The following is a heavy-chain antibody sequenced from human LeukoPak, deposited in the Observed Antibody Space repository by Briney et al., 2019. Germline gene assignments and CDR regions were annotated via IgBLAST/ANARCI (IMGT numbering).Heavy chain of an antibody. CDR2: ISGSGGST. D-gene: IGHD3-22*01. Sequence: GGSLRLSCAASGFTFSSYAMSWVRQAPGKGLKWVSAISGSGGSTYYADSVKGRFTISRDNSKNTLYLQMNSLRAEDTAVYYCAKDEYYYDSSGYYPNDAFDIWGQGTMVTVSS. J-gene: IGHJ3*02. CDR3: AKDEYYYDSSGYYPNDAFDI. V-gene: IGHV3-23*01. CDR1: GFTFSSYA.